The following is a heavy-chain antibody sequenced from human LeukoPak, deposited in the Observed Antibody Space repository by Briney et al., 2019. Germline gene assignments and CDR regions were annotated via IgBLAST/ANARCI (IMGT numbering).Heavy chain of an antibody. V-gene: IGHV3-30*04. J-gene: IGHJ4*02. CDR1: GFTFSSYA. Sequence: PGRSPRLSCAASGFTFSSYAMHWVRQAPGKGLEWVAVISYDGSNKYYADSVKGRFTISRDNSKNTLYLQMNSLRAEDTAVYYCARAPLRYYDYVWGSYPNYWGQGTLVTVSS. CDR3: ARAPLRYYDYVWGSYPNY. CDR2: ISYDGSNK. D-gene: IGHD3-16*02.